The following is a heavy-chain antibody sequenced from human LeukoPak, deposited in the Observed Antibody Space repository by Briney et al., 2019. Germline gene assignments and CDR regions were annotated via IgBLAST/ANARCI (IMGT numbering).Heavy chain of an antibody. Sequence: GGSLRLSCAASGFTFSDYYMSWIRQAPGKGLEWVSYISSSGNTIYYADSVKGRFTISRDNAKSSLYLQMNSLRAEDTAVYYCAAGGGWDPSFGVVTHIDAWGKGTTVAVS. J-gene: IGHJ6*03. D-gene: IGHD3-3*01. CDR2: ISSSGNTI. CDR1: GFTFSDYY. CDR3: AAGGGWDPSFGVVTHIDA. V-gene: IGHV3-11*01.